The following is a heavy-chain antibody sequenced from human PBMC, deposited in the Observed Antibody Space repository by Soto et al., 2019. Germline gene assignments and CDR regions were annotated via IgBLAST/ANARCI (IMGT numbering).Heavy chain of an antibody. CDR3: ARGDRIAVAGDGDYFDY. J-gene: IGHJ4*02. D-gene: IGHD6-19*01. CDR2: IIPILGIA. V-gene: IGHV1-69*04. Sequence: SVKVSCKASGYTFTSYGSSWVRQAPGQGLEWMGRIIPILGIANYAQKFQGRVTITADKSTSTAYMELSSLRSEDTAVYYCARGDRIAVAGDGDYFDYWGQGTLVTVSS. CDR1: GYTFTSYG.